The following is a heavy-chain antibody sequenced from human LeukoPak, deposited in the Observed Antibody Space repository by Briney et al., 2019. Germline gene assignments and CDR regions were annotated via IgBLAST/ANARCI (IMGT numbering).Heavy chain of an antibody. D-gene: IGHD6-19*01. J-gene: IGHJ4*02. V-gene: IGHV3-48*01. CDR3: ARDPHFIAVAGTPPYYFDY. CDR1: GFTFSSYS. CDR2: ISSSSSTI. Sequence: GGSLRLSCAASGFTFSSYSMNWVRQAPGKGLEWVSYISSSSSTIYYADSVKGRFTISRDNAKNSLYLQMNSLRAEDTAVYYCARDPHFIAVAGTPPYYFDYWGQGTLVTVSS.